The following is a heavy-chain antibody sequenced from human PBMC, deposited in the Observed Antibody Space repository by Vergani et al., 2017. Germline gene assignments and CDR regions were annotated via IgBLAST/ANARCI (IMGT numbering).Heavy chain of an antibody. CDR3: TTYIAARPYYYYYMDV. V-gene: IGHV3-15*01. CDR1: GFTFSNAW. D-gene: IGHD6-6*01. CDR2: IKSKTDGGTT. J-gene: IGHJ6*03. Sequence: EVQLVESGGGLVKPGGSLRLSCAASGFTFSNAWMSWVRQAPGKGLEWVGRIKSKTDGGTTDYAAPVKGRFTISRDDSKNTLYLQMNSLKTEDTAVYYCTTYIAARPYYYYYMDVWGKGTTVTVSS.